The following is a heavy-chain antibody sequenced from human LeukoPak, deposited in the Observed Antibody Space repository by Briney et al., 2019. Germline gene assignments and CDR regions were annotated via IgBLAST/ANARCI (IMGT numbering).Heavy chain of an antibody. CDR2: INPKNGGT. CDR1: GYTFIGYY. J-gene: IGHJ4*02. Sequence: ASVKVSCKASGYTFIGYYIHWVRRAPGQGLEGMGWINPKNGGTNYLQEFQGRVIMTSDTSVSTAYMELSTLRSDDTAIYYCARGFGYSTAYDLDSWGQGTLVTVSS. D-gene: IGHD5-12*01. CDR3: ARGFGYSTAYDLDS. V-gene: IGHV1-2*02.